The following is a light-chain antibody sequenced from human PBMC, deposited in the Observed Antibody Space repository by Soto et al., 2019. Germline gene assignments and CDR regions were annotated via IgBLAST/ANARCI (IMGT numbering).Light chain of an antibody. V-gene: IGKV1-5*03. Sequence: DIQMTQSPSILSTSVGDRVTITCRASQSISSWLAWYQQKPGKAPNLLIYKASNLQSEVPSRFSGSGSGTEFTLTISSLQPDDFATYYCQQYKSYPYTFGQGTKLEIK. CDR1: QSISSW. J-gene: IGKJ2*01. CDR3: QQYKSYPYT. CDR2: KAS.